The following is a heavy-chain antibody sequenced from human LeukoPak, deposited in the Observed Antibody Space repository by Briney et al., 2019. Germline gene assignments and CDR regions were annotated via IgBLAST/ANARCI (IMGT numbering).Heavy chain of an antibody. CDR3: AKDTYYDILTGAPDGGWFDP. Sequence: PGGSLRLSCAASGFTFDDYAMHWVRQAPGKGLEWVSGISWNSGSIGYADSVKGRFTISRDNAKNSLYLQMNSLRAEDTALYYCAKDTYYDILTGAPDGGWFDPWGQGTLVTVSS. CDR2: ISWNSGSI. V-gene: IGHV3-9*01. D-gene: IGHD3-9*01. CDR1: GFTFDDYA. J-gene: IGHJ5*02.